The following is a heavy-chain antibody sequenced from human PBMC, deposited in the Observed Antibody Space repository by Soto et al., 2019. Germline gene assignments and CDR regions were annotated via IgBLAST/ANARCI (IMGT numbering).Heavy chain of an antibody. J-gene: IGHJ4*02. CDR2: ISYDGSDK. V-gene: IGHV3-30-3*01. CDR3: ARDYYKYYDSSGYYRSPAY. Sequence: GGSLRLSCAASGFTFSSSAMQWVRQAPCKGLEWVALISYDGSDKDYADSVKGRFTISRDNSRNTLFLQMNSLRAEDTAVYYCARDYYKYYDSSGYYRSPAYWGQGTLVTVSS. CDR1: GFTFSSSA. D-gene: IGHD3-22*01.